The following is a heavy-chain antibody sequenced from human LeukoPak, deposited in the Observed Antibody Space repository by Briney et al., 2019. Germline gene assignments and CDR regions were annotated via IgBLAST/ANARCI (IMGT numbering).Heavy chain of an antibody. J-gene: IGHJ5*02. CDR2: ISGNGVSI. D-gene: IGHD6-13*01. Sequence: GGSLRLSCEVSGFTFSGNAMSWVRQAPGEGLEWVSGISGNGVSIYYADSVKGRFTISRDNSENTLYLQMNSLRVEDTAIYYCAKVRSYNSNWYWFDPWGQGTLVTVSS. V-gene: IGHV3-23*01. CDR3: AKVRSYNSNWYWFDP. CDR1: GFTFSGNA.